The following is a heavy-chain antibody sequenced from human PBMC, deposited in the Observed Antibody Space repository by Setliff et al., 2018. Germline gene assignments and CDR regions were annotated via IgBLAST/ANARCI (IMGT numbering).Heavy chain of an antibody. CDR1: GYSISSGYI. D-gene: IGHD2-21*02. Sequence: PSETLSLTCTVSGYSISSGYIWGWIRQPPGKGLEWVGNIGHTGSINYNPSLKSRLTISRDTSKNQVSLKLNSVTATDTTVYYCARDLGHGGDSDYWGQGILVTVSS. V-gene: IGHV4-38-2*02. J-gene: IGHJ4*02. CDR2: IGHTGSI. CDR3: ARDLGHGGDSDY.